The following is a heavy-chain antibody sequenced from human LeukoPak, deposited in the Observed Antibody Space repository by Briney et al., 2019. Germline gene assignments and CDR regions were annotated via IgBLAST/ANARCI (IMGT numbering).Heavy chain of an antibody. D-gene: IGHD6-6*01. V-gene: IGHV3-23*01. J-gene: IGHJ4*02. CDR2: ISVSGADT. CDR3: ASRKEYSTSSVFY. CDR1: GFTFSNYA. Sequence: GGSLRLSCTASGFTFSNYAMSWVRQAPGKGLEWLSGISVSGADTYYADSVKGRFTISRDNSKNTVSLRLNSLRAEDSAIYYCASRKEYSTSSVFYWGQGTLVTVSS.